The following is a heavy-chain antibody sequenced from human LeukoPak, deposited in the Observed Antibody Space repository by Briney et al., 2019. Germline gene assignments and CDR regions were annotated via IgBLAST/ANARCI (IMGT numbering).Heavy chain of an antibody. D-gene: IGHD3-16*02. Sequence: GGSLRLTCTASAFTFSSYWMHWVRQAPGKGLEWVAVIWYDGTKKYYADSVKGRVTVSRDNSKNTLYLQMNSLRDEDTAGYYCASAEVIQYGMDVWGQGTTVTVSS. V-gene: IGHV3-33*08. CDR2: IWYDGTKK. CDR1: AFTFSSYW. CDR3: ASAEVIQYGMDV. J-gene: IGHJ6*02.